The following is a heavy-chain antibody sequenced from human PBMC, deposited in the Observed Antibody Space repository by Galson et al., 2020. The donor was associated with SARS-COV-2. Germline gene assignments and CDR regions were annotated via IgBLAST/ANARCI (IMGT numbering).Heavy chain of an antibody. Sequence: ASVKVSCKASGYTFTTHAISWVRQAPGQGLEGVGWISPFSGDTNYAQKFQDRVTMTTDISTSTAYMELRSLTSDDTAVYYCARDLLVIIYALSDAFDIWGQGTMVTVSS. D-gene: IGHD3-16*01. CDR1: GYTFTTHA. V-gene: IGHV1-18*04. CDR2: ISPFSGDT. J-gene: IGHJ3*02. CDR3: ARDLLVIIYALSDAFDI.